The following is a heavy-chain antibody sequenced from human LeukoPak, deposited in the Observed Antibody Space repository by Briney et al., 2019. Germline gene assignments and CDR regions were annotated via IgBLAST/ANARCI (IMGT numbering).Heavy chain of an antibody. D-gene: IGHD3-22*01. Sequence: PSETLSLTCAVSGYSISSGYYWGWIRQPPGKGLEWIGSIYHSGSTYYNPSLKSRVTISVDTSKNQFSLKLSSVTAADTAVYYCARRPGQYYCDSSGYSYYFDYWGQGTLVTVSS. CDR1: GYSISSGYY. J-gene: IGHJ4*02. CDR3: ARRPGQYYCDSSGYSYYFDY. V-gene: IGHV4-38-2*01. CDR2: IYHSGST.